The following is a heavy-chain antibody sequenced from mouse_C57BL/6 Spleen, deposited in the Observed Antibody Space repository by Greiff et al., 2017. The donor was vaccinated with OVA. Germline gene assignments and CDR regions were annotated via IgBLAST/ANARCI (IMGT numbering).Heavy chain of an antibody. CDR3: APSTVVATDWYFDV. Sequence: EVQLQQSGPELVKPGASVKISCKASGYTFTDYYMNWVKQSPGKSLEWIGDINPNNGGTSYNQKFKGKATLTVDKSSSTAYMELRSLTSEDSAVYYCAPSTVVATDWYFDVWGTGTTVTVSS. CDR1: GYTFTDYY. V-gene: IGHV1-26*01. D-gene: IGHD1-1*01. J-gene: IGHJ1*03. CDR2: INPNNGGT.